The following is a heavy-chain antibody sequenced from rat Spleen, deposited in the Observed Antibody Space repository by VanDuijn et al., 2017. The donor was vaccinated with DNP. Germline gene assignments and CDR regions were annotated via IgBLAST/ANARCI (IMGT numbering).Heavy chain of an antibody. Sequence: EVQLVESGGGLVQPGRSLKLSCAASGFTFSNYDMAWVRQAPTKGLEWVASISPSGGSTYYRDSVKGRFTVSRDNAKSSLYLQMDSLRSEDTATYYCARPQTGPFDYWGQGVMVTVSS. J-gene: IGHJ2*01. CDR1: GFTFSNYD. V-gene: IGHV5-25*01. CDR3: ARPQTGPFDY. D-gene: IGHD5-1*01. CDR2: ISPSGGST.